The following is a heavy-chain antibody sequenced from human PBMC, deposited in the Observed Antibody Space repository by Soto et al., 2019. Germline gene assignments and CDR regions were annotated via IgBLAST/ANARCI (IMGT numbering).Heavy chain of an antibody. D-gene: IGHD6-19*01. CDR2: ISSSGRA. J-gene: IGHJ4*02. Sequence: TLSLTCPFSGASVNNNGYSLTWIRQHRGKGPGCIGHISSSGRASYSRSLKSRVAISLDASTNHFFLQLTSVTAADTAVYYCGRGLSPHIAVAGMGYFESWGQETLVPVSS. CDR3: GRGLSPHIAVAGMGYFES. V-gene: IGHV4-31*03. CDR1: GASVNNNGYS.